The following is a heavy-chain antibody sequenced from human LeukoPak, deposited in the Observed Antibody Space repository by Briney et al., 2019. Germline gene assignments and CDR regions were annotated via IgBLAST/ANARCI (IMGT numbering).Heavy chain of an antibody. V-gene: IGHV3-21*06. CDR3: ARERGSGSSLDY. CDR2: ISSSSTYI. Sequence: GGSLRLSCAASGFTFSSYSMNWVRQAPGKGLEWVSFISSSSTYIYYADSLKGRFTISRDNAKNSLYLQMNGLRAEDTAVYYCARERGSGSSLDYWGQGTLVTVSS. D-gene: IGHD3-10*01. CDR1: GFTFSSYS. J-gene: IGHJ4*02.